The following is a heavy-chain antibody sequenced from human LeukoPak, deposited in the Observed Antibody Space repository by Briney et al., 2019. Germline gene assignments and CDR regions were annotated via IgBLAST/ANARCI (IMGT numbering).Heavy chain of an antibody. Sequence: PGGSLRLSCAASGFTFDDYAMHWVRQAPGKGLDWVSGISWNSGSVGYADSVKGRFTISRDNAKNSLYLQMNSLRAEDTALYYCAKDMVSGAGGYYYYYGMDVWAKGPRSPSP. V-gene: IGHV3-9*01. CDR1: GFTFDDYA. J-gene: IGHJ6*02. CDR3: AKDMVSGAGGYYYYYGMDV. D-gene: IGHD6-19*01. CDR2: ISWNSGSV.